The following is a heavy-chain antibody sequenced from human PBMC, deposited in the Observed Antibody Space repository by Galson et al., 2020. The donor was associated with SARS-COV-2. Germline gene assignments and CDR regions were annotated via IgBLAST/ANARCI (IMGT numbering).Heavy chain of an antibody. CDR2: MSYDGSNI. Sequence: GESLKISCTASGFTFSSFGMHWVRQAPGKGLEWVAVMSYDGSNIFYAQSVKGRFPISRDNSKNTLYLQMNTLRAEDTAMYYCARDRHYGDYWGGGEVLDYWGQGTLVTVSS. CDR3: ARDRHYGDYWGGGEVLDY. V-gene: IGHV3-30*03. D-gene: IGHD4-17*01. CDR1: GFTFSSFG. J-gene: IGHJ4*02.